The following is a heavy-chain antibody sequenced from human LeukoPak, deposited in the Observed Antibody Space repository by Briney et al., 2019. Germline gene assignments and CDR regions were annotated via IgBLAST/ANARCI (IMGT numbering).Heavy chain of an antibody. D-gene: IGHD3-9*01. J-gene: IGHJ4*02. CDR2: IYHSGNT. CDR1: GGSISSGDYY. Sequence: SQTLSLTCTVSGGSISSGDYYWSWIRQPPGKGLEWTGYIYHSGNTYYNPSVKSRVTISMDRSKNQFSLELTSVTAADTAVYFCANDDRDDVLTYWGQGPLVTVSS. CDR3: ANDDRDDVLTY. V-gene: IGHV4-30-4*01.